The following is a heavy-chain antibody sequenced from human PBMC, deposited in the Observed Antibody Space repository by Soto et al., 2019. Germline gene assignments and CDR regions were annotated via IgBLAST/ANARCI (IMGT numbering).Heavy chain of an antibody. Sequence: PSETLSLTCSVSGRSITTDGYYWSWIRQHPGKGLEWIGFVFYSGSTYYNPSLKSRVAMSLDRSKNEFSLELRSLTAADTGVYYCAAQTSYGDPMDYWGQGTLVTVSS. V-gene: IGHV4-31*03. J-gene: IGHJ4*02. CDR3: AAQTSYGDPMDY. CDR2: VFYSGST. D-gene: IGHD4-17*01. CDR1: GRSITTDGYY.